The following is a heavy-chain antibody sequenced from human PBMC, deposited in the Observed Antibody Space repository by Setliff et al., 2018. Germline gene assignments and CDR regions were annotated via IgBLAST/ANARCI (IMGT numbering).Heavy chain of an antibody. D-gene: IGHD3-22*01. Sequence: PGGSLRLSCAASGFTFSSYAMSWVRQAPGKGLEWVSAMSGSGGSTYYADSVKGRFAISRDNSKNTLYLQMNSLRAEDTAVYYCAKEPYYYDSSGYYYGVGYFQHWGQGTLVTVSS. CDR1: GFTFSSYA. V-gene: IGHV3-23*01. J-gene: IGHJ1*01. CDR2: MSGSGGST. CDR3: AKEPYYYDSSGYYYGVGYFQH.